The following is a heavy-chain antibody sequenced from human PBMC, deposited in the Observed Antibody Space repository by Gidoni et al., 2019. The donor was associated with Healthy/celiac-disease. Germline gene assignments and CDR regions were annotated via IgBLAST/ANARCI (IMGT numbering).Heavy chain of an antibody. J-gene: IGHJ3*02. V-gene: IGHV4-59*01. CDR3: AREGAGYSSSWYTPDAFDI. CDR2: IYYSGST. D-gene: IGHD6-13*01. CDR1: GGSISSYY. Sequence: QVQLQESGPGLVKPSETLSLTCTVSGGSISSYYWSWIRQPPGKGLEWIGYIYYSGSTNYNPSLKSRVTISVDTSKNQFSLKLSSVTAADTAVYYCAREGAGYSSSWYTPDAFDIWGQGTMVTVSS.